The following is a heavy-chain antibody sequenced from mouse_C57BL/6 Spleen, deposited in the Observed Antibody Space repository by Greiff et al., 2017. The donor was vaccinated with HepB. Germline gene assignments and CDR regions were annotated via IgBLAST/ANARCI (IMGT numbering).Heavy chain of an antibody. CDR1: GFTFSDYG. CDR2: ISSGSSTI. Sequence: EVQLVESGGGLVKPGGSLKLSCAASGFTFSDYGMHWVRRAPEKGLEWVAYISSGSSTIYYADTVKGRFTISRDNAKNTLFLQMTSLRSEDTAMYYCARPTAVGGFAYWGQGTLVTVSA. CDR3: ARPTAVGGFAY. D-gene: IGHD1-1*01. V-gene: IGHV5-17*01. J-gene: IGHJ3*01.